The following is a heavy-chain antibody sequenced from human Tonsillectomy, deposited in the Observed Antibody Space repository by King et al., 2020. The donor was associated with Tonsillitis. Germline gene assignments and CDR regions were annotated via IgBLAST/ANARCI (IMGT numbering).Heavy chain of an antibody. D-gene: IGHD3-10*01. CDR1: GFTFSSYW. J-gene: IGHJ6*03. CDR2: INSDGSST. CDR3: ARGNYYYGSGSYYNHYYMDV. V-gene: IGHV3-74*01. Sequence: QLVESGGGLVQPGGSLRLSCAASGFTFSSYWMHWVRQAPGKGLVWVSRINSDGSSTSYADSVKGRFTISRDNAKNTLYLQMNSLRAEDTAVYYCARGNYYYGSGSYYNHYYMDVWGKGTTVTVSS.